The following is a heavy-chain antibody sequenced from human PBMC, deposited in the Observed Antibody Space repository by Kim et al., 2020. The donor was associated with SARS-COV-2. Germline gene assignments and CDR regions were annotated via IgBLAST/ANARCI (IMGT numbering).Heavy chain of an antibody. Sequence: GGSLRLSCAASGFTFSNYEMNWVRQAPGKGLEWVSYISSSGTAIYYPDSVKGRFTISRDNAKNSVYLQMNSLRAEDTAVYYCARDEDYGSGKWGMDVWGQGTTVTVSS. D-gene: IGHD3-10*01. CDR1: GFTFSNYE. CDR3: ARDEDYGSGKWGMDV. CDR2: ISSSGTAI. J-gene: IGHJ6*02. V-gene: IGHV3-48*03.